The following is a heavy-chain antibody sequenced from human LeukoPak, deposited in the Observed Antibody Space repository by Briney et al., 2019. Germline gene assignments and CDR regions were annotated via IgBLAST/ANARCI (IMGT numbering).Heavy chain of an antibody. Sequence: ASVKVSCKASGSTFTSYYMHWGRHAPAQGLELMGIINPSGGSTSYAQKFQGRVTMTRDTSTSTVYMELSSPRSEDTAVYYCERDRDSSGYGLGYWGQGTLVTVSS. D-gene: IGHD3-22*01. V-gene: IGHV1-46*01. J-gene: IGHJ4*02. CDR1: GSTFTSYY. CDR2: INPSGGST. CDR3: ERDRDSSGYGLGY.